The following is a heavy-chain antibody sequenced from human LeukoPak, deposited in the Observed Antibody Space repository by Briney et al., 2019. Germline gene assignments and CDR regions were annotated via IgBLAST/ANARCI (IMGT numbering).Heavy chain of an antibody. CDR2: IYYSGST. V-gene: IGHV4-59*01. D-gene: IGHD3-10*01. CDR1: GGSISSYY. CDR3: ARMTYYYGSGSFEY. J-gene: IGHJ4*02. Sequence: SETLSLTCTVSGGSISSYYWSWIRQPPGKGLEWIGYIYYSGSTNYNPSLKSRVTISVDTSKNQFSLKLSSVTAADTAVYYCARMTYYYGSGSFEYWGQGTMVTVSS.